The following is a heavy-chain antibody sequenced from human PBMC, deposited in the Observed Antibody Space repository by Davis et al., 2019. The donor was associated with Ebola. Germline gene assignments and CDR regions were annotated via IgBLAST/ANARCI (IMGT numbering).Heavy chain of an antibody. CDR1: GFTFSSYS. Sequence: GESLKISCAASGFTFSSYSMNWVRQAPGKGLEWVSSISSSDNYTTYADSVKGRFTISRDNAKNSLYLQMNSLRAEDTAVYYCARGSLWFGELLPAYYCDYWGQGTLVTVSS. V-gene: IGHV3-21*01. CDR3: ARGSLWFGELLPAYYCDY. CDR2: ISSSDNYT. J-gene: IGHJ4*02. D-gene: IGHD3-10*01.